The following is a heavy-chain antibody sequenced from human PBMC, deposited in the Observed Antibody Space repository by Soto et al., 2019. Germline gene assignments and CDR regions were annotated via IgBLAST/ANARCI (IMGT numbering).Heavy chain of an antibody. Sequence: EVPLVESGGRLVQPGGSLRLTCVASGFPFSIYSMNWVRQAPGKGLEWSSYITSDTNTIKYADSVKGRFTISRDNAKNLVYLQMNSLRDEDTAVYFCARSVEGHFDYWGQGTVVTVSS. CDR3: ARSVEGHFDY. CDR2: ITSDTNTI. V-gene: IGHV3-48*02. D-gene: IGHD6-19*01. CDR1: GFPFSIYS. J-gene: IGHJ4*02.